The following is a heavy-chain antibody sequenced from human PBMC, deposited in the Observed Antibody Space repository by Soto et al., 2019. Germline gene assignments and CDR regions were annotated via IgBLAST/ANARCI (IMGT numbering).Heavy chain of an antibody. CDR1: GFTFRNAW. D-gene: IGHD3-22*01. CDR2: IKSKTNGETT. J-gene: IGHJ4*01. CDR3: TTDSYSTIIIVRFDY. V-gene: IGHV3-15*01. Sequence: PGGSLRLSCAASGFTFRNAWMSWVRQAPGKGLEWVGRIKSKTNGETTDYAAPVEGRFTISRDDSENTLYLQMNSLKIEDTAVYYCTTDSYSTIIIVRFDYWGHGTLVTVSS.